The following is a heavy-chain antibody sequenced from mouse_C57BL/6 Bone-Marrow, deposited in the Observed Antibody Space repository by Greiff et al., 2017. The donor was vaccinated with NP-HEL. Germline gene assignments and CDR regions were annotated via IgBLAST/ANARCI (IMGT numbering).Heavy chain of an antibody. Sequence: QVQLQQPGAELVRPGSSVKLSCKASGYTFTSYWMHWVKQRPIQGLEWIGNIDPSDSATHYNQKCKDKATLTVDKSFSTAYMQLSSLTSADSAVYYCASRYYGSSYCYWYCDVWGTGTTVTVSS. J-gene: IGHJ1*03. CDR2: IDPSDSAT. CDR1: GYTFTSYW. CDR3: ASRYYGSSYCYWYCDV. V-gene: IGHV1-52*01. D-gene: IGHD1-1*01.